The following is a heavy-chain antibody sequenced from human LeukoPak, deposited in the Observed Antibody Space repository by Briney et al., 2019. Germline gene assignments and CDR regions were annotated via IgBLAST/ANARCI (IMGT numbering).Heavy chain of an antibody. V-gene: IGHV5-51*01. CDR1: GYHFTNYW. J-gene: IGHJ4*02. Sequence: GEALEISLNTPGYHFTNYWIGWVRPMPGKGLGYMGINYPGNSDTRYSPSFEGQVTISADKSISIAYLQWPSLKASDSAMYYCATRCAAYSHFDYWGQGTLVTVPS. CDR2: NYPGNSDT. D-gene: IGHD4-11*01. CDR3: ATRCAAYSHFDY.